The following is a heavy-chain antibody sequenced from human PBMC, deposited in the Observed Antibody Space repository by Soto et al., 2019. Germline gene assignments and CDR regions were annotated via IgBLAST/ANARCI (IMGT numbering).Heavy chain of an antibody. CDR2: IYYSGST. Sequence: PSETLSLTCTVSGGSISSYYWSWIRQPPGNGLEWIGYIYYSGSTNYNPSLKSRVTISVDTSKNQFSLKLSSVTAADTAVYYCARALYGSGSYYNSYFDYWGQGTLVTVSS. CDR3: ARALYGSGSYYNSYFDY. D-gene: IGHD3-10*01. J-gene: IGHJ4*02. V-gene: IGHV4-59*01. CDR1: GGSISSYY.